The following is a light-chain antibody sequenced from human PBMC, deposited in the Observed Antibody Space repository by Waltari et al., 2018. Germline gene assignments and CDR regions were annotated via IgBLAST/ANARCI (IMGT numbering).Light chain of an antibody. CDR1: SSDVGNYNL. CDR3: CSYAGHSTYV. CDR2: EVS. Sequence: QSALTQPASVSGSPGQSITISCTGTSSDVGNYNLVSWYHQHPGKAPKLMIYEVSQRPSGGSNRFPGSKAGNTASLTIAGLQPEDETDYYCCSYAGHSTYVFGTGTKVTVL. V-gene: IGLV2-23*02. J-gene: IGLJ1*01.